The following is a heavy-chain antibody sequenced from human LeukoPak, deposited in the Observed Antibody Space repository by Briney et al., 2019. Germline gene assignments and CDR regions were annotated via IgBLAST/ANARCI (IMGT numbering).Heavy chain of an antibody. CDR2: ISYDGGNK. CDR3: AKDRGAENDY. D-gene: IGHD6-19*01. J-gene: IGHJ4*02. Sequence: GGSLRLSCAASGFTFSSYGMHWVRQAPGKGLEWVAVISYDGGNKYYADSVKGRFTISRDNSKNTLYLQMNSLRAEDTAVYYCAKDRGAENDYWGQGTLVTVSS. V-gene: IGHV3-30*18. CDR1: GFTFSSYG.